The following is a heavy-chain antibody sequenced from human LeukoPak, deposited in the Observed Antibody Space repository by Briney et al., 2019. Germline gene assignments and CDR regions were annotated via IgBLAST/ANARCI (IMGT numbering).Heavy chain of an antibody. V-gene: IGHV4-59*01. Sequence: SETLSRTCTVSGGSISSYYWSWIRQPPGKGLEWIGYIYYSGSTNYNPSLKSRVTISVDTSKNQFSLKLGSVTAADTAVYYCARGTFTMVRDWGQGTLVTVSS. CDR3: ARGTFTMVRD. D-gene: IGHD3-10*01. CDR1: GGSISSYY. CDR2: IYYSGST. J-gene: IGHJ4*02.